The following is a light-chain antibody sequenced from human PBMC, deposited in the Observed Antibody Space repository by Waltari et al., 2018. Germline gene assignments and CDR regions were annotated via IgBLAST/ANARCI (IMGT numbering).Light chain of an antibody. V-gene: IGLV4-69*01. CDR3: QTGGHGTWV. CDR1: SGHSSNV. CDR2: VNSEGSH. J-gene: IGLJ3*02. Sequence: QLVLTQSPSASASLGASVKLTCTLSSGHSSNVVAWLQQRPEKGHRYLMKVNSEGSHSKGDEIPDRFSGSSSGAERYLTISSLQSEDEADYYCQTGGHGTWVFGGGTKLTVL.